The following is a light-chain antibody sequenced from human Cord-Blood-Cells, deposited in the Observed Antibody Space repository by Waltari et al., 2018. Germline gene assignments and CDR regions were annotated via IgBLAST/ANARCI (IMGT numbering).Light chain of an antibody. Sequence: QSVLTQPPSASGTPGQRVTISCSGSSSNIGSHYVYWYQQLPGTAPKLLIYRNNQRPSGVPDRFSGSKSGTSASLAISGLRSEDEADYYCAAWDDSLSGRVFGGGTKRTVL. V-gene: IGLV1-47*01. J-gene: IGLJ3*02. CDR1: SSNIGSHY. CDR2: RNN. CDR3: AAWDDSLSGRV.